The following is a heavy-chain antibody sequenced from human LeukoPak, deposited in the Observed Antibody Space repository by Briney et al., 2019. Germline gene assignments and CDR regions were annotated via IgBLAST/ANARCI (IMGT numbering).Heavy chain of an antibody. CDR1: GFTFSDYY. D-gene: IGHD3-10*01. CDR3: ARMVRGVITFDI. J-gene: IGHJ3*02. V-gene: IGHV3-11*03. CDR2: ISSSSSYT. Sequence: PGGSLRLSCAASGFTFSDYYMSWIRQAPGKGLEWVSYISSSSSYTNYADSVKGRFTISRDNAENSLYLQMNSLRAEDTAVYYCARMVRGVITFDIWGQGTMVTVSS.